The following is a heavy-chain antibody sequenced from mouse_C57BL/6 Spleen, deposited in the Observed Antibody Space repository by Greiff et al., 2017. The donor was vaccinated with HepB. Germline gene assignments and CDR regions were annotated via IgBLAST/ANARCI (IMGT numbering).Heavy chain of an antibody. CDR1: GFTFSDYY. Sequence: EVKVVESEGGLVQPGSSMKLSCTASGFTFSDYYMAWVRQVPEKGLEWVANINYDGSSTYYLDSLKSRFIISRDNAKNILYLQMSSLKSEDTATYYCARVLRNWGYFDVWGTGTTVTVSS. J-gene: IGHJ1*03. V-gene: IGHV5-16*01. CDR2: INYDGSST. D-gene: IGHD4-1*01. CDR3: ARVLRNWGYFDV.